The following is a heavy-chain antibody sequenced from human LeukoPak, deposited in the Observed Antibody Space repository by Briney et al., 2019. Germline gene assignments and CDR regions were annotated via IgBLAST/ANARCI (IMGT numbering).Heavy chain of an antibody. D-gene: IGHD3-3*01. CDR3: ARGPLLGVFIISISAYGMAF. J-gene: IGHJ6*04. V-gene: IGHV1-8*01. CDR2: MNPNSGNT. CDR1: GYTFTSYD. Sequence: ASVKVSCKASGYTFTSYDINWVRQATGQGLEWMGWMNPNSGNTGYAQKFQGRVTMTRNTSISTAYMELSSLRSEDTAVCYCARGPLLGVFIISISAYGMAFGGKGTTVTVSS.